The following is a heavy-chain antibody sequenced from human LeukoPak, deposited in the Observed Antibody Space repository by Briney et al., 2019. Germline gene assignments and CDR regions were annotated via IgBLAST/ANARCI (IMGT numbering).Heavy chain of an antibody. Sequence: PGGSLRLSCAASGFTFSSYSMNLVRQAPGKGLEWVSSISSSSSYIYYADSVKGRFTISRDNAKNSLYLQMNSLRAEDTAVYYCARGGHDSSGYYYHDASDIWGQGTMVTVSS. CDR1: GFTFSSYS. D-gene: IGHD3-22*01. CDR2: ISSSSSYI. CDR3: ARGGHDSSGYYYHDASDI. V-gene: IGHV3-21*01. J-gene: IGHJ3*02.